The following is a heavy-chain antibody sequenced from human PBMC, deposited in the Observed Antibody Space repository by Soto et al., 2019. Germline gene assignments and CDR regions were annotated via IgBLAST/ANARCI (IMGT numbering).Heavy chain of an antibody. D-gene: IGHD1-7*01. CDR3: ASGRITGTTADFDY. J-gene: IGHJ4*02. CDR2: IYYSGST. CDR1: GGSISSYY. Sequence: PSETLSLTCTVSGGSISSYYWSWVRQPPGKGLEWIGYIYYSGSTNYNPSLKSRVTISVDTSKNQFSLKLSSVTAADTAVYYCASGRITGTTADFDYWGQGTLVTVSS. V-gene: IGHV4-59*01.